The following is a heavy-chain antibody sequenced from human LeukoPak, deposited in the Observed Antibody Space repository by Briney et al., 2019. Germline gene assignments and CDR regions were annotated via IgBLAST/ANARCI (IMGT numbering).Heavy chain of an antibody. V-gene: IGHV1-18*01. J-gene: IGHJ3*01. Sequence: ASVKVSCKASGYTFTNYGISWVRQAPGQGLEWMGWISTYNGDTNYAQKLRGRVTMTTDTSTSTASMELRSLRSDDTAVYYCARERGYDSSGYYHDAFDVWGQGTMVTVSS. CDR1: GYTFTNYG. D-gene: IGHD3-22*01. CDR3: ARERGYDSSGYYHDAFDV. CDR2: ISTYNGDT.